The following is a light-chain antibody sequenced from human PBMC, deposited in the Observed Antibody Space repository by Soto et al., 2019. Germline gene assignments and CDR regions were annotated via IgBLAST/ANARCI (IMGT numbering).Light chain of an antibody. V-gene: IGLV1-40*01. J-gene: IGLJ1*01. CDR2: GNS. CDR1: SSNIGAGYD. Sequence: QLVLTQPPSVSGAPGQRVTISCTGSSSNIGAGYDVHWYQQLPGTAPKLLLYGNSNRPSGVPDRFSGSTSGTSASLAITGRQAEEEADYYCQSYDSSLSGSRYGFGTGTKVTVL. CDR3: QSYDSSLSGSRYG.